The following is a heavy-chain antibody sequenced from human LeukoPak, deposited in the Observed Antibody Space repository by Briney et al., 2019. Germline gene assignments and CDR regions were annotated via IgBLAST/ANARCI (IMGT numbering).Heavy chain of an antibody. Sequence: GGSLRLSCAASGFTFGDYAMHWIRQAPGKGLEWVSGISWNSGSIGYADSVEGRFTISRDNAKNSLYLQMNSLRAEDTALYYCAKGLRPNYYYGMDVWGQGTTVTVSS. J-gene: IGHJ6*02. CDR3: AKGLRPNYYYGMDV. V-gene: IGHV3-9*01. CDR2: ISWNSGSI. CDR1: GFTFGDYA.